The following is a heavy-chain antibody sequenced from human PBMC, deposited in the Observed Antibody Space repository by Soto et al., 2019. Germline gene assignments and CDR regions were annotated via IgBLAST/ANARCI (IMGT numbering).Heavy chain of an antibody. Sequence: QVQLVQSGAEVKKPGFSGKVSCKASGGTFSSYAISWVRQAPGQGLEWMGGIIPIFRTPDYAQKFQGRVTITADESTSTAYMELSILRSADTAVYYCARDKDRPRLGGNYYYIMDVWGQGTTVTVSS. CDR1: GGTFSSYA. J-gene: IGHJ6*02. CDR2: IIPIFRTP. CDR3: ARDKDRPRLGGNYYYIMDV. D-gene: IGHD5-12*01. V-gene: IGHV1-69*12.